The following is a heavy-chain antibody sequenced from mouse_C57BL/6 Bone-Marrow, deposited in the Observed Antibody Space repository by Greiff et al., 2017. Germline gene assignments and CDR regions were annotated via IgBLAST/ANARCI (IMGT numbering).Heavy chain of an antibody. Sequence: QVQLQQSGAELVRPGTSVKMSCKASGYTFTNYWIGWAKRRPGHGLEWIGDIYPGGGYTNYNEKFKGKATLTADKSSSTAYMQFSSLTSEDSAIYYGARWALTWYFDVWGTGTTVTVSS. CDR3: ARWALTWYFDV. V-gene: IGHV1-63*01. J-gene: IGHJ1*03. CDR1: GYTFTNYW. CDR2: IYPGGGYT.